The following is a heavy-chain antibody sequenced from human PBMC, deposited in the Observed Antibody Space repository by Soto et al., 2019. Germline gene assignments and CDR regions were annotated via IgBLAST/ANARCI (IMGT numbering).Heavy chain of an antibody. D-gene: IGHD6-19*01. CDR2: ISYDGSNK. Sequence: QVQLVESGGGVVQPGRSLRLSCAASGFTFSSYAMHWVRQAPGKGLEWVAVISYDGSNKYYADSVKGRFTISRDNSKNTLYLQMNSLRAEDTAVYYCAREASGWPLYNWFGPWGQGTLVTVSS. J-gene: IGHJ5*02. CDR3: AREASGWPLYNWFGP. V-gene: IGHV3-30-3*01. CDR1: GFTFSSYA.